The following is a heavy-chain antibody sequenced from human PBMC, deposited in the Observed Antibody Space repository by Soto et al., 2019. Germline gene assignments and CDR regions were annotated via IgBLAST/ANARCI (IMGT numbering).Heavy chain of an antibody. Sequence: SETLSLTCTVSGGSISSGGYYWSWIRQHPGKGLEWIGYIYYSGSTYYNPSLKSRVTISVDTSKNQFSLKLSSVTAADTAVYYCAREGDRSGYSYGFDYWGQGTLVTVSS. V-gene: IGHV4-31*03. CDR1: GGSISSGGYY. CDR2: IYYSGST. D-gene: IGHD5-18*01. J-gene: IGHJ4*02. CDR3: AREGDRSGYSYGFDY.